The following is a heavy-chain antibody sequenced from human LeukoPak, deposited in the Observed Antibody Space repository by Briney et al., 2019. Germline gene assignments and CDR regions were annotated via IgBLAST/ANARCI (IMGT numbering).Heavy chain of an antibody. Sequence: QTGGSLRLSCAASGFTFSSYWMSWVRQAPGKGLEWVANIKEDGSEKYYVDSVKGRFTISRDNAKNSLYLQMNSLRAEDTAVYYCANLNSFYCTSTNCNPNWFDPWGQGTLVIVSS. J-gene: IGHJ5*02. V-gene: IGHV3-7*01. CDR3: ANLNSFYCTSTNCNPNWFDP. CDR2: IKEDGSEK. CDR1: GFTFSSYW. D-gene: IGHD2-2*01.